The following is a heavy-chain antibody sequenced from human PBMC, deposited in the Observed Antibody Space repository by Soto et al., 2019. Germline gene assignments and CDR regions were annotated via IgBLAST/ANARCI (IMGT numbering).Heavy chain of an antibody. J-gene: IGHJ4*02. CDR3: AKGGPRYYGSGSFYWPRHSHYFDY. D-gene: IGHD3-10*01. CDR1: GGSFSGYY. V-gene: IGHV4-34*01. Sequence: QVQLQQWGAGLLKPSETLSLTCAVYGGSFSGYYWNWIRQPPGKGLEWIGEINHSGSTNYNPSLKSRVTISVDTSKNQFSLKLSSVTAADTAVYFCAKGGPRYYGSGSFYWPRHSHYFDYWGQGTLVTVSS. CDR2: INHSGST.